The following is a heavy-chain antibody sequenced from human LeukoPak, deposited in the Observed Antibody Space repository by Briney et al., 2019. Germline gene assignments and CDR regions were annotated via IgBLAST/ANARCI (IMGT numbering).Heavy chain of an antibody. D-gene: IGHD4-17*01. CDR3: ARVDYGDYYFDY. J-gene: IGHJ4*02. V-gene: IGHV4-59*01. CDR1: GGSISSYY. CDR2: IYYSGST. Sequence: SETLSLTCTVSGGSISSYYWSWIRQPPGKGLEWIGYIYYSGSTNYNPSLKSRVTISVDTSKNQFSLKLSSVTAADTAVYYCARVDYGDYYFDYWGQGALVTVSS.